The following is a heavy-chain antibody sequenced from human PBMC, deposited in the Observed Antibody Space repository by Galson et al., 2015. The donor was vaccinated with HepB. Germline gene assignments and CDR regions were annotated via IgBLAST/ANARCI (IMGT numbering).Heavy chain of an antibody. CDR1: GFTFSSYW. V-gene: IGHV3-23*01. CDR3: AKGGRDGHSLSEY. CDR2: ISGSGGST. Sequence: SLRLSCAASGFTFSSYWMSWVRQAPGKGLEWVSAISGSGGSTYYADSVKGRFTISSDNAKNTLYLQMNSLRAEDTAVYYCAKGGRDGHSLSEYWVQRTLVTVSS. J-gene: IGHJ4*02. D-gene: IGHD5-24*01.